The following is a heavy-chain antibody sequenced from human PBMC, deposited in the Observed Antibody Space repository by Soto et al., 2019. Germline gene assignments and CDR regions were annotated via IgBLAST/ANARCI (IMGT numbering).Heavy chain of an antibody. CDR3: AREYCGSDCDSGLGYFQH. CDR2: IWYDGSNK. D-gene: IGHD2-21*01. CDR1: GFTFSSYG. J-gene: IGHJ1*01. V-gene: IGHV3-33*01. Sequence: QVQLVESGGGVVQPGRSLRLSCAASGFTFSSYGMHWVRQAPGKGLEWVAVIWYDGSNKYYADSVKGRFTISRDNSKNTLYLQMNSLRAEDTAVYYCAREYCGSDCDSGLGYFQHWGQGTLVTVSS.